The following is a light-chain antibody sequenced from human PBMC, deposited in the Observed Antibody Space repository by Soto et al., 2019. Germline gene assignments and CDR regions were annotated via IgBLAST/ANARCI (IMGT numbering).Light chain of an antibody. J-gene: IGKJ1*01. CDR1: QSVNNY. V-gene: IGKV3-11*01. CDR3: QLRSRNWQWT. Sequence: EIVLTQSPATLSLSPGDTATLSCRASQSVNNYLGWYQQKPGQAPRLLIYDASNRAAGIPARFSGSGSGTDFTLTISNLEPEDFAVYYCQLRSRNWQWTFGQGTKVEIK. CDR2: DAS.